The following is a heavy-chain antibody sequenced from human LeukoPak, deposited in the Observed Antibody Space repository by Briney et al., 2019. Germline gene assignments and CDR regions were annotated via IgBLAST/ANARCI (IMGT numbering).Heavy chain of an antibody. CDR1: GYTFNTYD. D-gene: IGHD2-8*02. J-gene: IGHJ4*02. Sequence: GASVKVSCKASGYTFNTYDINWVRQATGQGLEWKGWMNPNSANTGYAQKFQGRVTLTRNTSISTAYMELNGLRSDDTAVYYCARARLVRGPVTPLYYFDYWGRGVLVTVSS. CDR2: MNPNSANT. V-gene: IGHV1-8*03. CDR3: ARARLVRGPVTPLYYFDY.